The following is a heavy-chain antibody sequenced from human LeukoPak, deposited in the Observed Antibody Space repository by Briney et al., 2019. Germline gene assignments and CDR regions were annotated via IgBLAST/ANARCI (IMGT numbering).Heavy chain of an antibody. Sequence: GGSLRLSCAASAFTFSNCAIHWVRQAPGEGLEWVAVISYDGNNKYYADSVEGRFTISRDNSKNTLYLQMNSLRAEDTAVYYCARKIWFGELDGAFDIWGQGTMVTVSS. V-gene: IGHV3-30-3*01. J-gene: IGHJ3*02. D-gene: IGHD3-10*01. CDR3: ARKIWFGELDGAFDI. CDR1: AFTFSNCA. CDR2: ISYDGNNK.